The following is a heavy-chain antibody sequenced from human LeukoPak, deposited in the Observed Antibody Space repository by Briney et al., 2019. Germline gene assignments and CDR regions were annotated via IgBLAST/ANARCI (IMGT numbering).Heavy chain of an antibody. D-gene: IGHD2-15*01. CDR1: GYNFLGYW. Sequence: GESLQISCQGSGYNFLGYWIGWVRQLPGKGLEWMGIIYPGDSETRYSPSFQGQVTISVDKSINTAYLQWSSLKASDTAMFYCARESTAAPFDYWGQGTLVTVSS. J-gene: IGHJ4*02. CDR3: ARESTAAPFDY. V-gene: IGHV5-51*01. CDR2: IYPGDSET.